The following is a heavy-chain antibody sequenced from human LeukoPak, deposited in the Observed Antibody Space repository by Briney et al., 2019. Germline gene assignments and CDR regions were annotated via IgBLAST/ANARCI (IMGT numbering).Heavy chain of an antibody. D-gene: IGHD3-10*01. CDR3: VRDYYHGSGTYYNSAFDI. V-gene: IGHV3-30*03. J-gene: IGHJ3*02. Sequence: GRSLRLSCAASRFSFGSYGMHWVRQAPGKGLEWVALISYDGSNKYYADSVKGRFTISRDNSKNTLYLQMNSLRAEDTAVYSCVRDYYHGSGTYYNSAFDIWGQGTMVTVSS. CDR1: RFSFGSYG. CDR2: ISYDGSNK.